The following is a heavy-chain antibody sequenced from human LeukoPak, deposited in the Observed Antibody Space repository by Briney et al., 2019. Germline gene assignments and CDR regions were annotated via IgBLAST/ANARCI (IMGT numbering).Heavy chain of an antibody. CDR3: ARDPIQANNWFDP. CDR1: GFTFRNYW. V-gene: IGHV3-7*01. J-gene: IGHJ5*02. D-gene: IGHD2-21*01. Sequence: GGSLRLSCAASGFTFRNYWMSWVRQVPGTGLEWVANIKQDGSDRNYVTSVRGRFTISRDNAKNSLYLQMNSLRAEDTAVYYCARDPIQANNWFDPWGQGTLVTVSS. CDR2: IKQDGSDR.